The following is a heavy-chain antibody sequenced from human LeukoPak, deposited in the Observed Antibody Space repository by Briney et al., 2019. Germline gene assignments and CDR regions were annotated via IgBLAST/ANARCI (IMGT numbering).Heavy chain of an antibody. CDR3: ARGTGGYQYDY. D-gene: IGHD2-2*01. V-gene: IGHV5-51*01. CDR2: VKPYDADT. CDR1: GYTFTNHW. Sequence: GESLKISCQASGYTFTNHWVAWVRQVPGKGLEWLGIVKPYDADTRYGPSLEGQVTISVDKSINTAFLQWRSLKASDTAIYFCARGTGGYQYDYWGQGIRVIVSS. J-gene: IGHJ4*02.